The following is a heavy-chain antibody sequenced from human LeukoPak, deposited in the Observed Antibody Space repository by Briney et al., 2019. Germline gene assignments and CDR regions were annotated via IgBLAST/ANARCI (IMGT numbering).Heavy chain of an antibody. Sequence: GGSLRLSCAASGLTFSSYAMSWVRQAPGKGLEWVSAISGSGGSTYYADSVKGRFTIPRDNAKSTLYLQMNSLRAEDTAVYYCAKEMVRYYDCSGYHHDAFDIWGQGTMVTVSS. V-gene: IGHV3-23*01. CDR2: ISGSGGST. CDR1: GLTFSSYA. D-gene: IGHD3-22*01. J-gene: IGHJ3*02. CDR3: AKEMVRYYDCSGYHHDAFDI.